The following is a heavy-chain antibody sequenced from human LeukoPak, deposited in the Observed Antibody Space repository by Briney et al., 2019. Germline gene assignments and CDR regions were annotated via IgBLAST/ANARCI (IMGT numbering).Heavy chain of an antibody. CDR1: GGSFSGYY. D-gene: IGHD4-17*01. V-gene: IGHV4-34*01. CDR2: INHSGNT. J-gene: IGHJ1*01. CDR3: ARCRGDYGDYVYFQH. Sequence: SETLSLTCGVYGGSFSGYYWNWIRQPPGKGLEWIGEINHSGNTNYNPSLKSRVTMSTDTSKNQFSLKLSSVTAADTAVYYCARCRGDYGDYVYFQHWGQGTLVTVSS.